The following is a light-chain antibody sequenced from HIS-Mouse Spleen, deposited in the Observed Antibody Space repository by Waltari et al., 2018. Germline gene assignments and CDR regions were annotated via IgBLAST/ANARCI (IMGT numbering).Light chain of an antibody. CDR2: SNN. V-gene: IGLV1-44*01. CDR1: SSNIGSNT. CDR3: AAWDDSLNGGV. Sequence: QSVLTQPPSASGTPGQRVTIACSGSSSNIGSNTANWYQQLPGTAPKLLIYSNNHRPSGVPDRFSGSKSGTSASLAISGLQSEDEADYYCAAWDDSLNGGVFGGGTKLTVL. J-gene: IGLJ3*02.